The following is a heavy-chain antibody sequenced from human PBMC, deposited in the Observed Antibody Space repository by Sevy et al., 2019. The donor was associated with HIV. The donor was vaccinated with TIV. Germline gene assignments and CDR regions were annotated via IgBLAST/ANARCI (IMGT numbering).Heavy chain of an antibody. V-gene: IGHV3-30*02. CDR3: VRGGGYCGGDCYSIDY. CDR2: IRYDGTIK. J-gene: IGHJ4*02. Sequence: GGSLRLSCAASGSTFSSYVMHWVRQAPGKGLEWVALIRYDGTIKYYADSVKGRFTISRDNSKDTLFLQMNSLTPEDTAVYYCVRGGGYCGGDCYSIDYWGQGALVTVSS. CDR1: GSTFSSYV. D-gene: IGHD2-21*02.